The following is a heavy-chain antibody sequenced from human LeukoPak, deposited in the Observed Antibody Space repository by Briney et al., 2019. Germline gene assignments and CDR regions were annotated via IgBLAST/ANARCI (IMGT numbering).Heavy chain of an antibody. V-gene: IGHV4-39*07. D-gene: IGHD2-2*02. CDR2: ISYSGST. CDR3: ASFYRLLYIVDY. J-gene: IGHJ4*02. CDR1: GGSISSSTYY. Sequence: SETLSLTCTVSGGSISSSTYYWGWIRQPPGKGLEWVGSISYSGSTYYIPSLKSRVTISVDTSKNQFSLKLSSVTAADTAVYYCASFYRLLYIVDYWGQGTLVTVSS.